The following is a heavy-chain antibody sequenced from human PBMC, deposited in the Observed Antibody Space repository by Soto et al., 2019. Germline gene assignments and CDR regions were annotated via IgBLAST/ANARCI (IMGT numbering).Heavy chain of an antibody. Sequence: GGSLRLSCAASGFTFSSYAMSWVRQAPGKGLEWVSTISGSGGSTYYPDSVKGRFTISRDSSKNTVYLQMNSLRAEDAAVYYCAKEMTSGYYLFDYWGQGPLVTVPS. CDR3: AKEMTSGYYLFDY. J-gene: IGHJ4*02. D-gene: IGHD3-22*01. CDR2: ISGSGGST. V-gene: IGHV3-23*01. CDR1: GFTFSSYA.